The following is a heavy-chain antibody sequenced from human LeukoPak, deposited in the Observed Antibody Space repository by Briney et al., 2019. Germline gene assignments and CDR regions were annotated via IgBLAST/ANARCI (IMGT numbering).Heavy chain of an antibody. CDR3: ARSEWELRDAFDI. CDR1: SGCISSYY. V-gene: IGHV4-4*07. D-gene: IGHD1-26*01. J-gene: IGHJ3*02. CDR2: IYTSGST. Sequence: SETLSLTCTVSSGCISSYYWSWIRQPAGKGLEWIGRIYTSGSTNYNPSLKSRVTMSVDTSKNQFSLKLSSVTAADTAVYYCARSEWELRDAFDIWGQGTMVTVSS.